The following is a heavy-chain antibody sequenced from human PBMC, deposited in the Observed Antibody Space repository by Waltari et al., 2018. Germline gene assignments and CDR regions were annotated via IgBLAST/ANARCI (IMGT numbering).Heavy chain of an antibody. CDR1: GFTFGSYW. CDR3: AREGAGGFDY. D-gene: IGHD1-26*01. J-gene: IGHJ4*02. CDR2: IKQDGSKK. V-gene: IGHV3-7*03. Sequence: EVQLVESGGGLVQPGGSLRLSCAASGFTFGSYWMSWVRPAPGKGREWVAKIKQDGSKKEYVDSVKGRFTISRDNAKNSLYLQMNSLRADDTAVYYCAREGAGGFDYWGQGTLVTVSS.